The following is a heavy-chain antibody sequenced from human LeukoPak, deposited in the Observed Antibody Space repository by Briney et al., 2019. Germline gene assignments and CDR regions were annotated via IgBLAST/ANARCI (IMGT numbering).Heavy chain of an antibody. D-gene: IGHD3-3*01. V-gene: IGHV3-33*01. J-gene: IGHJ6*02. CDR2: IWYDGSKK. Sequence: GVSLRLSCVASGSTFSRYGMHWVRQAPGKGLEWVAGIWYDGSKKYYADSVKGRFTISRDNSKNTLYLQMHSLRAEDTAVYYCAREMSAYYYYGMDVWGQGTTVTVSS. CDR3: AREMSAYYYYGMDV. CDR1: GSTFSRYG.